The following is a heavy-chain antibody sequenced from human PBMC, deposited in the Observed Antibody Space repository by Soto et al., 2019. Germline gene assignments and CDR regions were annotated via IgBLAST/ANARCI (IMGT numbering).Heavy chain of an antibody. CDR3: ARGIATRQRDP. D-gene: IGHD2-15*01. CDR2: INPDNGNT. CDR1: GYSFTIYY. J-gene: IGHJ5*02. Sequence: ASVKGYCKAAGYSFTIYYMHWWCQAPGQGLEWMGLINPDNGNTKSSQKFQDRVIITRDTSASTAYMDLSSLRSEDTAVYYCARGIATRQRDPWGQGPLVTVFS. V-gene: IGHV1-3*01.